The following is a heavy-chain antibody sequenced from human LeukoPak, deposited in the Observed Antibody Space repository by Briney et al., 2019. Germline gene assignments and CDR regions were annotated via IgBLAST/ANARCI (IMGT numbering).Heavy chain of an antibody. Sequence: ASVKVSCKASGYTFTSYGISWVRQAPGQGLEWMGWISAYNGNTNYAQELQGRVTMTTDTSTSTAYMELRSLRSDDTAVYYCASCSGGSCPDAFDIWGQGTMVTVSS. CDR1: GYTFTSYG. D-gene: IGHD2-15*01. CDR2: ISAYNGNT. J-gene: IGHJ3*02. V-gene: IGHV1-18*01. CDR3: ASCSGGSCPDAFDI.